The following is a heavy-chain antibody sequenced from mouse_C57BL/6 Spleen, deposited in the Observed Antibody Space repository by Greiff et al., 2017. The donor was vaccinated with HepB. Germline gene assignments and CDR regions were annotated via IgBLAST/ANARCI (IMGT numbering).Heavy chain of an antibody. CDR1: GSPFTSYW. Sequence: VKLMESGADLAKPGASVKLSCKASGSPFTSYWMPWVKQRPGQGLEWIGYINPSSGYPKYNQKFKDKATLTADKSSSTAYMQLSSLTYEDSAVYYCARWDDYGSSSLDYWGQGTTLTVSS. J-gene: IGHJ2*01. V-gene: IGHV1-7*01. CDR2: INPSSGYP. CDR3: ARWDDYGSSSLDY. D-gene: IGHD1-1*01.